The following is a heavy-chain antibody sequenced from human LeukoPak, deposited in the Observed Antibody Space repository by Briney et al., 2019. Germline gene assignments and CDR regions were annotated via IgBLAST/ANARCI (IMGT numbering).Heavy chain of an antibody. Sequence: GRSLRLSCAASGFTFDDYAMQWVRQAPGKGLEWVSGISWNSGSIGYADSVKGRFTISRDNAKNSLYLQMNSLRAEDTALYYCAKDSSNDYYDSSGYFDYWAREPWSPSPQ. J-gene: IGHJ4*02. D-gene: IGHD3-22*01. CDR2: ISWNSGSI. V-gene: IGHV3-9*01. CDR1: GFTFDDYA. CDR3: AKDSSNDYYDSSGYFDY.